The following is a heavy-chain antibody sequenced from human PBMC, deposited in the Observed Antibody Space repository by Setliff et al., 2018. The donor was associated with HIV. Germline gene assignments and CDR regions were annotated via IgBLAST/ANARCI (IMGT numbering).Heavy chain of an antibody. Sequence: PSETLSLTCAVYGGSFSGYYWSWIRQPAGKGLEWIGRIYTSGSTNYNPSLRSRVTMSADTSRNQLSLKVTSVTAADTAVYYCGRFQAWQLVRGYYYYLDVWGRGATVTVSS. V-gene: IGHV4-59*10. CDR3: GRFQAWQLVRGYYYYLDV. CDR1: GGSFSGYY. J-gene: IGHJ6*03. D-gene: IGHD6-6*01. CDR2: IYTSGST.